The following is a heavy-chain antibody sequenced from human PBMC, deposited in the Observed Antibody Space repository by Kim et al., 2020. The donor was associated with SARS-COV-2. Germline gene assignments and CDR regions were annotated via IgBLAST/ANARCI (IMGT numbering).Heavy chain of an antibody. V-gene: IGHV4-34*01. Sequence: SETLSLTCAVYGGSFSGYYWSWIRQPPGKGLEWIGEINHSGSTNYNPSLKSRVTISVDTSKNQFSLKLSSVTAADTAVYYCARCGPLYGMDVWGQGTTVTVSS. J-gene: IGHJ6*02. CDR3: ARCGPLYGMDV. CDR2: INHSGST. CDR1: GGSFSGYY. D-gene: IGHD6-25*01.